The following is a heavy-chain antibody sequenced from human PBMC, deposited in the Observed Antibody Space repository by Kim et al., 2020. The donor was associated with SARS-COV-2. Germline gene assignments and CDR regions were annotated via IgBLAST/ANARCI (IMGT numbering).Heavy chain of an antibody. CDR1: GGSISSYY. V-gene: IGHV4-59*08. J-gene: IGHJ4*02. CDR2: IYYRGST. Sequence: SETLSLTCTVSGGSISSYYWSWIRQPPRKGLEWVGYIYYRGSTNYNPSLKTRVTISVDTSKNQFSLKLCSVTAADTAVYYFARHRFGGVIGDFDFWGQG. D-gene: IGHD3-16*02. CDR3: ARHRFGGVIGDFDF.